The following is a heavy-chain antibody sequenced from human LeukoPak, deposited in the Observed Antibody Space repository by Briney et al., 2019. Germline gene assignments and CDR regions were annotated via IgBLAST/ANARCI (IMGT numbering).Heavy chain of an antibody. CDR3: ATPVGATDFDY. D-gene: IGHD1-26*01. CDR1: GYTFTGYY. V-gene: IGHV1-2*06. CDR2: INPNSGGT. Sequence: GASVKVSCKASGYTFTGYYMHWVRQAPGQGLEWMGRINPNSGGTNYAQKFQGRVTMTRDTSISTAYMEPSRLRSDDTAVYYCATPVGATDFDYWGQGTLVTVSS. J-gene: IGHJ4*02.